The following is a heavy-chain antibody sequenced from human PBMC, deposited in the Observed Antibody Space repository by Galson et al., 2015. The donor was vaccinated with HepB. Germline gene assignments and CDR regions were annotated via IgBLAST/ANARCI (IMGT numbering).Heavy chain of an antibody. CDR3: AKDPYLYSALAGTMAGFDY. J-gene: IGHJ4*02. Sequence: SLRLSCAASGFTFSNYGMHWVRQAPGKGLEWVAVKSYDGSNKYYADSVKGRFTISRDNSKNTLYLQMNSLRAEDTALYYCAKDPYLYSALAGTMAGFDYWCQGTLVTVSS. D-gene: IGHD6-19*01. CDR1: GFTFSNYG. V-gene: IGHV3-30*18. CDR2: KSYDGSNK.